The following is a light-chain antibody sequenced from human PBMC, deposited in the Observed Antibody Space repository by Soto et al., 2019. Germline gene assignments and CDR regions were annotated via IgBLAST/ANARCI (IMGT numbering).Light chain of an antibody. V-gene: IGLV8-61*01. CDR2: STN. CDR1: SGSVSTSYY. J-gene: IGLJ7*01. Sequence: QTVVTQEPSFSVSPGGTVTLTCGLSSGSVSTSYYPSWYQQTPVQAPRTLIYSTNTRSSGVPDRFSGSILGNKAALTITGAQADDESDYYCVLYMGSGIWVFGGGTQLTVL. CDR3: VLYMGSGIWV.